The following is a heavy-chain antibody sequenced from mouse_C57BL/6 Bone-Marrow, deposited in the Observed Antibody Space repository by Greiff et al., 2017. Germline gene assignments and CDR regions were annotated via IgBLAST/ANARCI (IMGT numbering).Heavy chain of an antibody. V-gene: IGHV1-52*01. Sequence: QVQLQQPGAELVRPGSSVKLSCKASGYTFTSYWMHWVKQRPIQGLEWIGNIDPSDSETHYNQKFKDKATLTVDKSSSTAYMQLSSLTSEDSAVYFCARGGYYGWYFDVWGTGTTVTVSS. J-gene: IGHJ1*03. D-gene: IGHD2-3*01. CDR1: GYTFTSYW. CDR3: ARGGYYGWYFDV. CDR2: IDPSDSET.